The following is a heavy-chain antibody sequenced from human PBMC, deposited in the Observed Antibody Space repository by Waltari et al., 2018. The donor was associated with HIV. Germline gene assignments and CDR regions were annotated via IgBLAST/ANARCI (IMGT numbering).Heavy chain of an antibody. J-gene: IGHJ4*02. D-gene: IGHD3-9*01. Sequence: QVQLQQWGAGVLQPSETLSLTCAVYGGSFSGYCWTWIRQPPGKRLEWIGEVSHSGTTNYSPSLKSRVTVSADTSKNQFSLKLNSVTAADTAVYYCARVSRFDWLFNYFDYWGQGTLVTVSS. CDR3: ARVSRFDWLFNYFDY. CDR1: GGSFSGYC. CDR2: VSHSGTT. V-gene: IGHV4-34*01.